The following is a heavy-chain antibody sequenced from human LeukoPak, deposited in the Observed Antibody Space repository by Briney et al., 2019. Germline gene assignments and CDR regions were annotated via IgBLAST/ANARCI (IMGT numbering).Heavy chain of an antibody. CDR3: AKDIIYCSSTSCYTGDAFDI. Sequence: GGSLRLSCAASGFTFSSYAMSWVRQAPGKGLEWVSHISSGSSTIYYTDSVKGRFTISRDNAKNSLYLQMNSLRAEDTAVYYCAKDIIYCSSTSCYTGDAFDIWGQGTMVTVSS. CDR1: GFTFSSYA. J-gene: IGHJ3*02. V-gene: IGHV3-48*04. CDR2: ISSGSSTI. D-gene: IGHD2-2*02.